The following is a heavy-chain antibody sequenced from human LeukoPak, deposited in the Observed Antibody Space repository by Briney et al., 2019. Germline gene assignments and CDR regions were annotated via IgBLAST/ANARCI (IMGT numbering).Heavy chain of an antibody. CDR3: AKDIAASGFPRIFDL. J-gene: IGHJ4*02. V-gene: IGHV3-23*01. Sequence: PGGSLRLSCSGSGFTFSNYVMSWVRQAPGKGLEWVSCVSGSGGRGATYYTDSVKGRFTISRDNAKNTMYLQMNSLSGEDTAIYYCAKDIAASGFPRIFDLWGQGPLVTVSS. CDR2: VSGSGGRGAT. D-gene: IGHD6-13*01. CDR1: GFTFSNYV.